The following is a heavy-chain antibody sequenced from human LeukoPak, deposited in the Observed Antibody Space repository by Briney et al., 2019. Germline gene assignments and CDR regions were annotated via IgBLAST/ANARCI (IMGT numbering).Heavy chain of an antibody. V-gene: IGHV3-30*02. CDR3: AKAPDYGLSGY. J-gene: IGHJ4*02. CDR2: IWYDGSNK. D-gene: IGHD3-16*01. CDR1: GFTFSSYG. Sequence: GGSLRLSCAASGFTFSSYGMHWVRQAPGKGLEWVAVIWYDGSNKYYADSVKGRFTISRDNSKNTLYLQMNSLRAEDTAVYYCAKAPDYGLSGYWGQGTLVTVSS.